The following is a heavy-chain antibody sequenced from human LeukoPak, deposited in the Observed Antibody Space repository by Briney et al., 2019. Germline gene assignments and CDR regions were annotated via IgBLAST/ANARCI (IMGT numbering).Heavy chain of an antibody. CDR1: GFTFNTYA. V-gene: IGHV3-53*01. CDR2: IYSGGST. J-gene: IGHJ3*02. Sequence: GGSLRLSCAASGFTFNTYAMSWVRQAPGKGLEWVSVIYSGGSTYYADSVKGRFTISRDNSKNTLYLQMNSLRAEDTAVYYCARDWGYYYDSSGYADAFDIWGQGTMVTVSS. D-gene: IGHD3-22*01. CDR3: ARDWGYYYDSSGYADAFDI.